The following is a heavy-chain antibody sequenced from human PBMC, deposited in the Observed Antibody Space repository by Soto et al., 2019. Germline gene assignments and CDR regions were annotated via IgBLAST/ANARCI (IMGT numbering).Heavy chain of an antibody. CDR3: ARDITPAPYYGPNWFDP. CDR2: IIPIFGTA. J-gene: IGHJ5*02. V-gene: IGHV1-69*13. Sequence: GASVKVSCKASGGTFSSYAISWVRQAPGQGLEWMGGIIPIFGTANYAQKFQGRVTITADESTSTAYMELSSLRSEDTAVYYCARDITPAPYYGPNWFDPWGQGTLVTVSS. D-gene: IGHD1-26*01. CDR1: GGTFSSYA.